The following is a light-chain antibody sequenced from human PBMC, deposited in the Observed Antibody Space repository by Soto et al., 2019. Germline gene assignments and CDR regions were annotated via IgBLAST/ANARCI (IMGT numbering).Light chain of an antibody. V-gene: IGLV1-51*02. CDR1: SSNIGSDF. CDR2: EDN. Sequence: QSVLTQPPSVSAAPGQKVTISGSGSSSNIGSDFVSWYQQLPGTAPKLLIYEDNKRPSGIPDRFSGSKSGTSATLGITGLQPGDEADYYCGAWDTSLSGGVFGGGTKLTVL. J-gene: IGLJ2*01. CDR3: GAWDTSLSGGV.